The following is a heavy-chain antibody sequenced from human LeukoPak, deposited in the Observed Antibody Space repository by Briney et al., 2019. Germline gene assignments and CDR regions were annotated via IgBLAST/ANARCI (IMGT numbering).Heavy chain of an antibody. CDR3: ARVDEDCSSTSCYLRYDY. CDR2: IYYSGST. J-gene: IGHJ4*02. CDR1: GGSISSGDYY. V-gene: IGHV4-30-4*08. D-gene: IGHD2-2*01. Sequence: TSETLSLTCTVSGGSISSGDYYWSWIRQPPGKGLEWNGYIYYSGSTYYNPSLKSRVTISVDTSKNQFSLKLSSVTAADTAVYYCARVDEDCSSTSCYLRYDYWGQGTLVTVSS.